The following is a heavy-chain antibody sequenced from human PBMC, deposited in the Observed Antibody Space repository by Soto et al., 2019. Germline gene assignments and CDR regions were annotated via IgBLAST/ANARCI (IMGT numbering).Heavy chain of an antibody. CDR3: ACYPSVFRYFDWSYVY. J-gene: IGHJ4*02. CDR1: GFTFSSYG. Sequence: GESLRLSCAASGFTFSSYGMHWVRQAPGKGLEWVAVIWYDGSNKYYADSVKGRFTISRDNSKNTLYLLMTSETAEDSCVYYCACYPSVFRYFDWSYVYWGEGTVV. CDR2: IWYDGSNK. V-gene: IGHV3-33*01. D-gene: IGHD3-9*01.